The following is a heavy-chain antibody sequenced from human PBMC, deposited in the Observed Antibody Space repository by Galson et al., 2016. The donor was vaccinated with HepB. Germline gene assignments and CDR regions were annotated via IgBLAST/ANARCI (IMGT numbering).Heavy chain of an antibody. CDR2: ITSSGSLT. CDR3: AREVRQLWKNYFDY. J-gene: IGHJ4*02. CDR1: GLTFGSYT. V-gene: IGHV3-21*04. Sequence: SLRLSCAASGLTFGSYTMTWVRQAPGKGLEWVSAITSSGSLTYYADSVKGRCTISRDNFRNTLYLQVNSLRPEDTAVYYCAREVRQLWKNYFDYWGQGTLVTVSS. D-gene: IGHD5-18*01.